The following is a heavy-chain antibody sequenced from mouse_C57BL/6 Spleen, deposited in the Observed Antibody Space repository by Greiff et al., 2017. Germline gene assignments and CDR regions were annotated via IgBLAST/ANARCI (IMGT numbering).Heavy chain of an antibody. CDR2: ISGGGGNT. J-gene: IGHJ1*03. Sequence: EVKLVESGGGLVKPGGSLKLSCAASGFTFSSYTMSWVRQTPGKRLEWVATISGGGGNTYYPDSVKGRFTISRDNAKNTQYLQMSSLRSEDTALYYCARHGSSARYFGGWGTGTTVTVAS. D-gene: IGHD1-1*01. CDR1: GFTFSSYT. V-gene: IGHV5-9*01. CDR3: ARHGSSARYFGG.